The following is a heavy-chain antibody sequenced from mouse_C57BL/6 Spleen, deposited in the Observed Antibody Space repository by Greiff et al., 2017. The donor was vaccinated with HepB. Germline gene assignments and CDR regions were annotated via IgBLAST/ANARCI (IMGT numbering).Heavy chain of an antibody. V-gene: IGHV1-55*01. CDR2: IYPGSGST. D-gene: IGHD1-1*01. CDR3: AVDYYGSTAWFAY. J-gene: IGHJ3*01. Sequence: QVQLQQPGAELVKPGASVQMSCKASGYTFTSYWITWVKQRPGQGLEWIGDIYPGSGSTNYNEKFKSKATLTVDTSSSTAYMQLSSLTSEDSAVYYCAVDYYGSTAWFAYWGQGTLGTVSA. CDR1: GYTFTSYW.